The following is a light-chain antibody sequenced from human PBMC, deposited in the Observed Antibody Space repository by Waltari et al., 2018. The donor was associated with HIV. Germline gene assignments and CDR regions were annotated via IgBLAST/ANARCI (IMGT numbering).Light chain of an antibody. J-gene: IGLJ2*01. CDR3: SSYSSSITLYVV. CDR2: EVS. V-gene: IGLV2-14*01. Sequence: QSSLTQPASVSGPLGLSITLSCPRTLPYLGGYHFSSSSQHHPGKAPKLMISEVSNRPSGVSNRFSGSKSGNTASLTISGLQAEDEADYYCSSYSSSITLYVVFGGGTKLTVL. CDR1: LPYLGGYHF.